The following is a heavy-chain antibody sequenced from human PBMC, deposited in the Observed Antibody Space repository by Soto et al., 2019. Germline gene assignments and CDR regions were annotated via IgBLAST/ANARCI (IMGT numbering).Heavy chain of an antibody. CDR2: IDPRSGAS. J-gene: IGHJ4*02. D-gene: IGHD1-26*01. Sequence: ASVKVSCKPSGYPFTDLYIHWVRQAPGLGLEWMGWIDPRSGASRKTQRFQGRFTMTRDTSTNTVYMELTSLRSDATVVYLCARDHYSPLDYLGTGTLGTASS. V-gene: IGHV1-2*02. CDR1: GYPFTDLY. CDR3: ARDHYSPLDY.